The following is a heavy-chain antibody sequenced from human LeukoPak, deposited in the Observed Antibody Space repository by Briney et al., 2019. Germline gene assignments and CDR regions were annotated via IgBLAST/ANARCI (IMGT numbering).Heavy chain of an antibody. CDR1: GFTFSSYS. V-gene: IGHV3-21*01. J-gene: IGHJ3*02. Sequence: PGGSLRLSCAASGFTFSSYSMNWVRQAPGKGLEWVSTISSSSSYIYYADSVKGRFTISRDNAKNSLYLQMNSLRAEDTAVYYCARGLKLAKDAFDIWGQGTMVTVSS. CDR3: ARGLKLAKDAFDI. D-gene: IGHD3-10*01. CDR2: ISSSSSYI.